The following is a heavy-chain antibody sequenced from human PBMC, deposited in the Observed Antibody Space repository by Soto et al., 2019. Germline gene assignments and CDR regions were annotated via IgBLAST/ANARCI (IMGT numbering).Heavy chain of an antibody. J-gene: IGHJ4*02. V-gene: IGHV3-30*18. CDR1: GFTFSSYG. CDR3: AKETENGYFDY. CDR2: ISYDGSNK. Sequence: PGGSLRLSCAASGFTFSSYGMHWVRQAPGKGLEWVAVISYDGSNKYYADSVKGRFTISRDNSKNTLYLQMNSLRAEDTAVYYCAKETENGYFDYWGQGTLVTVSS.